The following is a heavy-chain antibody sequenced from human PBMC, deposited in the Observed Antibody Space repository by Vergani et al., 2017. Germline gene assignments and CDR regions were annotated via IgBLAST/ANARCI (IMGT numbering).Heavy chain of an antibody. V-gene: IGHV4-30-2*01. CDR3: ARAHRTAHMDV. CDR2: IYHSGST. CDR1: GGSISSGGYS. Sequence: QVQLQESGPGLVKPSETLSLTCTVSGGSISSGGYSWSWIRQPPGKGLEWIGYIYHSGSTYYNPSLKSRVTISVDRSKNQFSLKLSSVTAADTAVYYCARAHRTAHMDVWGKGTTVTVSS. J-gene: IGHJ6*03.